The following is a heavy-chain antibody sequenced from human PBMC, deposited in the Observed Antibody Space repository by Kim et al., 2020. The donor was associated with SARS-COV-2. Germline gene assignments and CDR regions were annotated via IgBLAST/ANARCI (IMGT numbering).Heavy chain of an antibody. CDR3: ARGYDSSYIDY. Sequence: ASVKVSCKASGYSFNDDDMHWVRQAPGQGLEWMGWVDPYTGGTSNAQKFQGRVTLTSDTSTSTAYMDLSRLRSDDTAVYFCARGYDSSYIDYWGQGTLVT. CDR1: GYSFNDDD. D-gene: IGHD3-22*01. V-gene: IGHV1-2*02. J-gene: IGHJ4*02. CDR2: VDPYTGGT.